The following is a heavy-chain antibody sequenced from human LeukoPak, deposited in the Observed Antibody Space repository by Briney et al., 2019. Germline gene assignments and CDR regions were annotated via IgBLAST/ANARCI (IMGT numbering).Heavy chain of an antibody. Sequence: ASVKVSCKASGFTLTNYDINWVRQAPGQGLEWMGIINPSGGSTSYAQKFQGRVTMTRDTSTSTVYMELSSLRSEDTAVYYCAREYSSSWTFQPYYYGMDVWGQGTTVTVSS. D-gene: IGHD6-13*01. V-gene: IGHV1-46*01. CDR1: GFTLTNYD. CDR2: INPSGGST. J-gene: IGHJ6*02. CDR3: AREYSSSWTFQPYYYGMDV.